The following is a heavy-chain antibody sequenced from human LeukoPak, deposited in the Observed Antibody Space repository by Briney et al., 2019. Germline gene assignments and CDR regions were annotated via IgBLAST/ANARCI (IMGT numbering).Heavy chain of an antibody. J-gene: IGHJ4*02. V-gene: IGHV3-66*01. CDR2: IYSVGTT. CDR1: GFTVGNNY. Sequence: SGESLRLSCAVSGFTVGNNYMCWLRQAPGKGLEWVSLIYSVGTTSYADSVQGRFTISRDSSQNTLYLQMNSLRVEDTAVYYCARDPPGIAASGSYVWGRGTLVTVSS. D-gene: IGHD6-13*01. CDR3: ARDPPGIAASGSYV.